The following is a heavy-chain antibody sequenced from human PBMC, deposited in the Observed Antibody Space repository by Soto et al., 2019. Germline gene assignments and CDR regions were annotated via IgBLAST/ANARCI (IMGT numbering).Heavy chain of an antibody. CDR3: IGGREYSSSSVADY. J-gene: IGHJ4*02. V-gene: IGHV3-15*01. CDR2: IKSKTDGGTT. CDR1: GFTFSNAW. D-gene: IGHD6-6*01. Sequence: GGSLRLSCAASGFTFSNAWMSWVRQAPGKGLEWVGRIKSKTDGGTTDYAAPVKGRFTISRDDSKNTLYLQMNSLKTEDTAVYYCIGGREYSSSSVADYWGQGTLVTVSS.